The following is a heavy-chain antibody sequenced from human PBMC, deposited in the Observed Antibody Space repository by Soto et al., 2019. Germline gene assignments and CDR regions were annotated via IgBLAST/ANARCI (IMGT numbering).Heavy chain of an antibody. V-gene: IGHV3-7*01. J-gene: IGHJ4*02. CDR1: GFTFSSYW. CDR3: ARAGCSSTSCFDY. D-gene: IGHD2-2*01. CDR2: IKQDGSEK. Sequence: GGSLRLSCAASGFTFSSYWMSWVRQAPGKGLEWVANIKQDGSEKYYVDSVKGRFTISRDNAKNSLYLQMNSLRAADTAVYYCARAGCSSTSCFDYWGQGTLVTVSS.